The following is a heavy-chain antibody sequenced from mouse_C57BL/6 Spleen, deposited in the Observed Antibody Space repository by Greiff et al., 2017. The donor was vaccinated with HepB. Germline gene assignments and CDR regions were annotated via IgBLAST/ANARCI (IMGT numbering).Heavy chain of an antibody. V-gene: IGHV1-47*01. J-gene: IGHJ3*01. CDR1: GYTFTTYP. D-gene: IGHD1-1*01. CDR2: FHPYNDDT. Sequence: VQGVESGAELVKPGASVKMSCKASGYTFTTYPIEWMKQNHGKSLEWIGNFHPYNDDTKYNEKFKGKATLTVEKSSSTVYLELSRLTSDDSAVYYCAINYYGSSYGFAYWGQGTLVTVSA. CDR3: AINYYGSSYGFAY.